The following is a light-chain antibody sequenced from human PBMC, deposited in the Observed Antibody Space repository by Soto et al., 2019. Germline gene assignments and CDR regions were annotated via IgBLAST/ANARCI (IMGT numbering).Light chain of an antibody. CDR1: TSNIGTNA. V-gene: IGLV1-36*01. CDR2: YDD. J-gene: IGLJ2*01. Sequence: QSVLTQPPSVSAAPRQRVTISCSGRTSNIGTNAVNWYQQIPGKAPKLLIYYDDLLPSGISDRFSASKSATSASLAISGLQSEDEADYYCATWDDGLNAVVFGGGTKLTVL. CDR3: ATWDDGLNAVV.